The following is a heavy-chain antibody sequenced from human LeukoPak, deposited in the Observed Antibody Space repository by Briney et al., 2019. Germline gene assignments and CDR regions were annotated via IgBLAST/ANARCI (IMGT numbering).Heavy chain of an antibody. CDR1: RGSISSYN. Sequence: SETLSLTCTVSRGSISSYNWNSIPHPPRKRLGCGWYIYYSGRPHYNPSLKSPLTISVDTPKTQFSLKLSSVPAADTAVYYCARRDYYSSGSFVWGKGTTVTVSS. J-gene: IGHJ6*04. V-gene: IGHV4-59*08. CDR2: IYYSGRP. D-gene: IGHD3-10*01. CDR3: ARRDYYSSGSFV.